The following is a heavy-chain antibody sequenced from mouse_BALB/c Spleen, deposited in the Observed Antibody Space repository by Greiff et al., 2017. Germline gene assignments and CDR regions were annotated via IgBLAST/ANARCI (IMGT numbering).Heavy chain of an antibody. CDR2: ISSGGSYT. CDR3: ARENYDY. V-gene: IGHV5-9-4*01. CDR1: GFTFSSYA. Sequence: EVQGVESGGGLVKPGGSLKLSCAASGFTFSSYAMSWVRQSPEKRLEWVAEISSGGSYTYYPDTVTGRLTISRDNAKNTLYLEMSSLRSEDTAMYYCARENYDYWGQGTTLTVSS. J-gene: IGHJ2*01.